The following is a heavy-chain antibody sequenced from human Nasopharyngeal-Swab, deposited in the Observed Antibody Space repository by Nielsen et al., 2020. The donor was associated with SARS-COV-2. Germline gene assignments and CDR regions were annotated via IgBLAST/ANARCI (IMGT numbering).Heavy chain of an antibody. V-gene: IGHV3-23*01. D-gene: IGHD4-11*01. J-gene: IGHJ6*02. CDR1: GVTFSSHA. CDR2: IGRSGEST. CDR3: ARDHLMTVTIPYYYYGMDV. Sequence: GESLKISCAASGVTFSSHARTWVRQAPGKGLEWVSGIGRSGESTYYADSVKGRFTISRDNAKNSLYLQMNSLRAEDTAVYYCARDHLMTVTIPYYYYGMDVWGQGTTVTVSS.